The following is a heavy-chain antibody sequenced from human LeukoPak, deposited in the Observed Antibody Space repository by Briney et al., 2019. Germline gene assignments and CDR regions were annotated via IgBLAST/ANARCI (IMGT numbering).Heavy chain of an antibody. CDR3: AKGTGSSETSYYYYGMDV. J-gene: IGHJ6*02. Sequence: PGGSLRLSCAASGFTFGSYAMSWVRQAPGKGLEWVSAISGSGGSTYYADSVKGRFTISRDNSKNTLYLQMNSLRAEDTAVYYCAKGTGSSETSYYYYGMDVWGQGTTVTVSS. V-gene: IGHV3-23*01. D-gene: IGHD1-26*01. CDR1: GFTFGSYA. CDR2: ISGSGGST.